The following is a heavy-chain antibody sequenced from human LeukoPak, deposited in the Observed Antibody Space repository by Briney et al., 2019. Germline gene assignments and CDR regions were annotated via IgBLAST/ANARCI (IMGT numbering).Heavy chain of an antibody. CDR1: GGSISTYY. CDR2: IYYSGST. D-gene: IGHD3-22*01. V-gene: IGHV4-59*01. CDR3: ARVTGYMIEDYFDN. J-gene: IGHJ4*02. Sequence: SETLSLTCTVSGGSISTYYWSWIRQPPGKGLEWIGYIYYSGSTNYNPSLKSRVIISVDTSKNQFSLKLRSVTAADTAVYYCARVTGYMIEDYFDNWGQGTLVTVSS.